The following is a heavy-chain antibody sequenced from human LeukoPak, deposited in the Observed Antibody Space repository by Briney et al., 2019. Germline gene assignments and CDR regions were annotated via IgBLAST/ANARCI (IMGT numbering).Heavy chain of an antibody. CDR2: ISNSGGST. V-gene: IGHV3-23*01. CDR3: ARDPGAFPYFFDY. CDR1: GFTFSSYA. J-gene: IGHJ4*02. Sequence: PGGSLTLSCAASGFTFSSYAMSWVRQAPGKGLEWVSSISNSGGSTYYADSVKGRFTISRDNSKNTLYLQMNSLRVEDTAVYFCARDPGAFPYFFDYWGQGTLVTVSS. D-gene: IGHD4/OR15-4a*01.